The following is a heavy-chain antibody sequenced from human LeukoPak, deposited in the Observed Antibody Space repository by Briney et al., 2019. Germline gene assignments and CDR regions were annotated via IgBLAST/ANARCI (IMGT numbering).Heavy chain of an antibody. CDR3: ARDQVGPED. CDR1: GFIFSHYW. Sequence: GGSLRLSCAASGFIFSHYWMSWFRQAPGKGLEWVANIKQDGSDKYYVDSVKGRFTISRDNAKNSLYLQMNSLRAEDTAVYYCARDQVGPEDWGQGTLVTVSS. J-gene: IGHJ4*02. D-gene: IGHD1-26*01. V-gene: IGHV3-7*01. CDR2: IKQDGSDK.